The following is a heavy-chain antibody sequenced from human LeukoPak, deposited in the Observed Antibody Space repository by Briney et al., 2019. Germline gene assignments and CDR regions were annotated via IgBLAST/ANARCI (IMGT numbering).Heavy chain of an antibody. CDR2: TSSSTGYI. CDR3: ARLRLGELSLPDYYMDV. D-gene: IGHD3-16*02. V-gene: IGHV3-21*01. Sequence: GGSLRLSCAASGFTFSSYSMNWVRQAPGKGLEWVSSTSSSTGYIYYADSAKGRFTISRDNAKNSLYLQMNSLRAEDTAVYYCARLRLGELSLPDYYMDVWGKGTTDTISS. J-gene: IGHJ6*03. CDR1: GFTFSSYS.